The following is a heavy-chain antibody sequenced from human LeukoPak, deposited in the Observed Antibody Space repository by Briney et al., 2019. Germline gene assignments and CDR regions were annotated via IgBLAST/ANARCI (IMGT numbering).Heavy chain of an antibody. CDR1: GYSISSGHY. V-gene: IGHV4-38-2*02. CDR3: ATYSSGWPRDY. D-gene: IGHD6-19*01. Sequence: PSETLSLTCTVSGYSISSGHYWGWIRQPPGKGLEWIGSIYHSGSTYYNPSLKSRVTISVDTSKNQFSLKLSSVTAADTAVYYCATYSSGWPRDYWGQGTLVTVSS. CDR2: IYHSGST. J-gene: IGHJ4*02.